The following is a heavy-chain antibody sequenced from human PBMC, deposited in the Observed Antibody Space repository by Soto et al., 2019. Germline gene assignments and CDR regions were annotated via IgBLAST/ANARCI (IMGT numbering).Heavy chain of an antibody. D-gene: IGHD3-22*01. Sequence: QVQLVQSGAEVKKPGASVKVSCKASGYTFTAYYMHWLRQAPGQGLELMGWINPNSGGTNYAQRFQGRVTVTNDTSISTTSMELSSLGSDDTAVYYCARGDFDRSGNYNAGWFAPWGQGTLVTVSS. J-gene: IGHJ5*02. CDR3: ARGDFDRSGNYNAGWFAP. CDR2: INPNSGGT. CDR1: GYTFTAYY. V-gene: IGHV1-2*02.